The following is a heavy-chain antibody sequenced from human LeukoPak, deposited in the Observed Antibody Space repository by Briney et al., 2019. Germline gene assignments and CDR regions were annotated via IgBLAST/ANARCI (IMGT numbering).Heavy chain of an antibody. V-gene: IGHV4-34*01. Sequence: PSETLSLTCAVYGASFSDYYWGWIRQPPGKGMEWLGEINHSGSTNYNPSLKSRVTISVDTSKNQFSLKLSSVTAADRAVYYCAREGSSGWIYYFDYWGQGTLVTVSS. J-gene: IGHJ4*02. D-gene: IGHD6-19*01. CDR1: GASFSDYY. CDR3: AREGSSGWIYYFDY. CDR2: INHSGST.